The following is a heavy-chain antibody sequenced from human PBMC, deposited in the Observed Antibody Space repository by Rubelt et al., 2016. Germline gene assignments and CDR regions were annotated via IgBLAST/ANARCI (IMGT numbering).Heavy chain of an antibody. D-gene: IGHD3-16*01. V-gene: IGHV3-23*01. Sequence: SYAMSWVRQAPGKGLEWVSAISGSGGSTYYADSVKGRFTISRDNAKNSLYLQMNSLRAEDTAVYYCAREGVGGYFDYWGQGTLVTVSS. CDR3: AREGVGGYFDY. J-gene: IGHJ4*02. CDR2: ISGSGGST. CDR1: SYA.